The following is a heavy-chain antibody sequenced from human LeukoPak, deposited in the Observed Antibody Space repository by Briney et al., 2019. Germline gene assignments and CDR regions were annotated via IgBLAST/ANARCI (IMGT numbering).Heavy chain of an antibody. CDR3: AITWERAAFDI. J-gene: IGHJ3*02. D-gene: IGHD1-26*01. CDR1: GYTLTELS. V-gene: IGHV1-2*02. Sequence: ASVKVSCKVSGYTLTELSMHWVRQAPGQGLEWMGWINPNSGGTNYAQKFQGRVTMTRDTSISTAYMELSRLRSDDTAVYYCAITWERAAFDIWGQGTMVTVSS. CDR2: INPNSGGT.